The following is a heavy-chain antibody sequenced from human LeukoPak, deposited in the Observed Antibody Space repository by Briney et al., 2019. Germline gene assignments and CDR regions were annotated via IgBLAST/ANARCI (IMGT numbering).Heavy chain of an antibody. CDR2: IYYSGST. D-gene: IGHD3-22*01. CDR1: GGSISSYY. V-gene: IGHV4-59*01. Sequence: PSETLSLTCTVSGGSISSYYWSWIRQPPGKGLEWMGYIYYSGSTNYNPSLKSRVTISVDTSKNQFSLKLSSVTAADTAVYYCARVSYYYDSSGYQYYFDYWGQGTLVTVSS. J-gene: IGHJ4*02. CDR3: ARVSYYYDSSGYQYYFDY.